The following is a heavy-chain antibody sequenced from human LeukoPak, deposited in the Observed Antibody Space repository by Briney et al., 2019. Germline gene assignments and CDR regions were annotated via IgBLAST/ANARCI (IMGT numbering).Heavy chain of an antibody. CDR1: GFTFSTYA. V-gene: IGHV3-23*01. D-gene: IGHD2-2*01. Sequence: GGSLRLSCAASGFTFSTYAMSWVRQAPGKGLEWVSAINGGGSNTYYADSVKGRFTISRDNSKNTLYLQMNSLRAEDTAVYYCVKDDIVLEPGAPRADYFQYWGQGTLVTVSS. J-gene: IGHJ1*01. CDR2: INGGGSNT. CDR3: VKDDIVLEPGAPRADYFQY.